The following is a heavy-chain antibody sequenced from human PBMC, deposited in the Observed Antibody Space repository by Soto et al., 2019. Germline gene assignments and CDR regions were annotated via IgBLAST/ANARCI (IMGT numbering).Heavy chain of an antibody. J-gene: IGHJ4*02. CDR1: GFSLSTTGVA. V-gene: IGHV2-5*02. CDR2: VYWDDDK. Sequence: QITLKEPGPTLVKPTQTLTLTCTFSGFSLSTTGVAVSWIRQPPGKALEWLALVYWDDDKRYSPSLKSRLTITKDTSKNQVALTMLNMDPVDAATYYCVLHLTAVGYFDYRGQGTLVTVSS. CDR3: VLHLTAVGYFDY. D-gene: IGHD4-17*01.